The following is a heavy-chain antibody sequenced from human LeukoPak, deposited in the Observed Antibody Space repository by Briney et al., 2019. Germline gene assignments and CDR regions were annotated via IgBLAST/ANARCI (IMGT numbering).Heavy chain of an antibody. Sequence: PSETLSLTCTVSGGSISSSSYYWGWIRQPPGKGLEWIGSIYYSGSTYYNPSLKSRVTISVDTSKNQFSLKLSSVTAADTAVYYCARAQNYDILTRWAGSSNAFDIWGQGTMVTVSS. D-gene: IGHD3-9*01. CDR1: GGSISSSSYY. CDR3: ARAQNYDILTRWAGSSNAFDI. CDR2: IYYSGST. V-gene: IGHV4-39*07. J-gene: IGHJ3*02.